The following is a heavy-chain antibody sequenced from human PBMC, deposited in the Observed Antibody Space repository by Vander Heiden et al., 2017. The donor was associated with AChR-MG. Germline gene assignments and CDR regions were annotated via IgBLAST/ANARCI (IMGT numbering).Heavy chain of an antibody. CDR2: ISYDGSNK. CDR3: ATLARGGSGSFNADY. D-gene: IGHD3-10*01. Sequence: QVQLVESGGGVVQPGRSLRLSCAASGFTFSNYGMHWVRQAPGKGLEWVAIISYDGSNKQSAYSFLGRFTISRDNSKNTLYLQMNTLRDAATAVYYCATLARGGSGSFNADYSGQG. CDR1: GFTFSNYG. J-gene: IGHJ4*02. V-gene: IGHV3-30*03.